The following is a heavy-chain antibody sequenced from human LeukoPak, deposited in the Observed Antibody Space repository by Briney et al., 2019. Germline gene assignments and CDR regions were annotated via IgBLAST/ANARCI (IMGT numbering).Heavy chain of an antibody. CDR1: GFIFSSHG. J-gene: IGHJ6*03. V-gene: IGHV3-21*01. CDR2: ISPSGDIT. CDR3: ARDPYSGNYGSYYYYYMDV. Sequence: GGSLRLSCAASGFIFSSHGMNWVRQAPGKGLEWVSGISPSGDITYYADSVKGRFTISRDNAKNSLYLQINSLGPEDTAVYFCARDPYSGNYGSYYYYYMDVWGKGTTVTVSS. D-gene: IGHD3-22*01.